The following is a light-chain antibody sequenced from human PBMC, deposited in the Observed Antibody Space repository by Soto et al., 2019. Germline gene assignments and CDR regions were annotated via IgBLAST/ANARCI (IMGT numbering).Light chain of an antibody. CDR1: QSISSW. J-gene: IGKJ3*01. CDR2: DAS. V-gene: IGKV1-5*01. Sequence: DIHITQSPSTLSASVGDRVTITCRASQSISSWLAWYQQKPGKAPKLLIYDASSLESGVPSRFSGSGSGTDFTLTISRLEPEDFAVYYCQQYGRTPITFGPGTKVDIK. CDR3: QQYGRTPIT.